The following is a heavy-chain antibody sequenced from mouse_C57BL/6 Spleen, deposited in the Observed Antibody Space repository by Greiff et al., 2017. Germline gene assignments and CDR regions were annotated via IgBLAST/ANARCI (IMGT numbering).Heavy chain of an antibody. V-gene: IGHV5-9*01. J-gene: IGHJ4*01. CDR2: ISGGGGNT. D-gene: IGHD2-3*01. CDR1: GFTFSSYT. CDR3: ASLYDYAMDY. Sequence: EVHLVESGGGLVKPGGSLKLSCAASGFTFSSYTMSWVRQTPEKRLEWVATISGGGGNTYYPDSVKGRFTISRDNAKNTLYLQMSSLRSEDTALYYCASLYDYAMDYWGQGTSVTVSS.